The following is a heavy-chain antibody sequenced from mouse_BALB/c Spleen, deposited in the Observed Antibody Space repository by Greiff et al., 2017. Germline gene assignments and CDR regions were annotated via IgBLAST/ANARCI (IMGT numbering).Heavy chain of an antibody. Sequence: VQLQQSGAELVKPGASVKLSCTASGFNIKDTYMHWVKQRPEQGLEWIGRIDPANGNTKYDPKFQGKATITADTSSNTAYLQLSSLTSEDTAVDYCASSGWLLPFAYWGQGTLVTVSA. D-gene: IGHD2-3*01. CDR3: ASSGWLLPFAY. CDR2: IDPANGNT. J-gene: IGHJ3*01. V-gene: IGHV14-3*02. CDR1: GFNIKDTY.